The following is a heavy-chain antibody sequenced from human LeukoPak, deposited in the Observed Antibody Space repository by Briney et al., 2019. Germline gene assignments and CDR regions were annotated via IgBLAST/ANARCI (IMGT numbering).Heavy chain of an antibody. CDR3: ARAIRGSKIASRYYFYYMDV. J-gene: IGHJ6*03. CDR1: GGTFSSYA. CDR2: IIPIFGTA. V-gene: IGHV1-69*06. Sequence: ASVKVSCKASGGTFSSYAISWVRQAPGQGLEWMGGIIPIFGTANCAQKFQGRVTTTADKSTSTAYMELSSLRSEDTAVYYCARAIRGSKIASRYYFYYMDVWGKGTTVTVSS. D-gene: IGHD3-10*01.